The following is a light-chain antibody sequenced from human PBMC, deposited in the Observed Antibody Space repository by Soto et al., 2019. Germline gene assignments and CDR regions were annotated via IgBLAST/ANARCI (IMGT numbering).Light chain of an antibody. CDR2: KAS. Sequence: DIQITQSPSTLSASVGDRVTITCRASQSISSWLAWYQQKPGKAPKLLIYKASSLESWVPSRFSGSGSGTELTLTISRLQPDDVSTYYCQHYKSLYTFGQGTKLEIK. CDR3: QHYKSLYT. CDR1: QSISSW. J-gene: IGKJ2*01. V-gene: IGKV1-5*03.